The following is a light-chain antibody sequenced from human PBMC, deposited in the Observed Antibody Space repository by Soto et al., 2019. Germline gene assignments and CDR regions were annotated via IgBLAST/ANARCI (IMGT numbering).Light chain of an antibody. Sequence: DIQMTQSPSSLSASVGDRVTITCRASQPITNYLTWYQQKPGEAPKLLIYAASSLQSGVPSRFSAGGSGTDFTLAISSLQPEDFATYYCQQSYIAPWTFGQRTKADI. CDR2: AAS. V-gene: IGKV1-39*01. CDR3: QQSYIAPWT. CDR1: QPITNY. J-gene: IGKJ1*01.